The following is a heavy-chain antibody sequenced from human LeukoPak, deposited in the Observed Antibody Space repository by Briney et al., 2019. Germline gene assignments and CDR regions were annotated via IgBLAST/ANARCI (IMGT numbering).Heavy chain of an antibody. CDR2: IIPIFGTA. Sequence: ASVKVSCKASGGTFSSYAISWVRQAPGQGLEWMGRIIPIFGTANYAQKFQGRVTITTDESTSTAYMELSSLRSEDTAVYYCAREAAMGEYYYYYMDVWGKGTTVTVSS. J-gene: IGHJ6*03. V-gene: IGHV1-69*05. D-gene: IGHD5-18*01. CDR3: AREAAMGEYYYYYMDV. CDR1: GGTFSSYA.